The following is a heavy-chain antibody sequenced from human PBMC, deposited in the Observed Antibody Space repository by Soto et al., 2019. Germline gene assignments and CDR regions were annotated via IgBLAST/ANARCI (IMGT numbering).Heavy chain of an antibody. V-gene: IGHV1-2*02. D-gene: IGHD3-3*01. CDR2: INPNSGGT. J-gene: IGHJ5*02. CDR3: ARGQAIKISGVVHNCFDT. Sequence: ASVKVSCKASGYTFTGYYMHWVRQAPGQGLEWMGWINPNSGGTNYAQKFQGRVTMTRDTSISTAYMELSRLRSDDTAVYYCARGQAIKISGVVHNCFDTWGQGTLVTVSS. CDR1: GYTFTGYY.